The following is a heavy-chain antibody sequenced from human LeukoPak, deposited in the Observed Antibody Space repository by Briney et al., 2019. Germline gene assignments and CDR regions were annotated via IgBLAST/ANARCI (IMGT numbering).Heavy chain of an antibody. V-gene: IGHV1-18*01. D-gene: IGHD6-19*01. CDR1: GGTFSSYA. J-gene: IGHJ5*02. CDR3: SRDRATGISVINWFDP. Sequence: ASVKVSCKASGGTFSSYAISWVRQAPGQGLEWMGWISAYYGNTKYAQKLQGRVTMTTATSTSTAYRELRSLRSDDTAVYYRSRDRATGISVINWFDPWGQGTLVTVSS. CDR2: ISAYYGNT.